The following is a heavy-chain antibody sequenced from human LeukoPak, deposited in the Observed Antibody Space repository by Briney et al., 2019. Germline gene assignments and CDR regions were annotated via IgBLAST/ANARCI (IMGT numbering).Heavy chain of an antibody. V-gene: IGHV1-69*13. Sequence: SVKVSCKASGYTFTGYYMHWVRQAPGQGLEWMGGIIPIFGTANYAQKFQGRVTITADESTSTAYMELSSLRSEDTAVYYCARDPRVGADVQEDYFDYWGQGTLVTVSS. CDR2: IIPIFGTA. CDR3: ARDPRVGADVQEDYFDY. J-gene: IGHJ4*02. D-gene: IGHD1-26*01. CDR1: GYTFTGYY.